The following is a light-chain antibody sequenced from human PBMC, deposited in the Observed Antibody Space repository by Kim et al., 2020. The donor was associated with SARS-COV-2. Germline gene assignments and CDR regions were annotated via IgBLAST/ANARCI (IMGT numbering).Light chain of an antibody. CDR1: QSVSSN. J-gene: IGKJ5*01. V-gene: IGKV3-15*01. CDR3: QQYNNWPPIT. Sequence: SPGERATLSCRASQSVSSNLAWYQQKPGQAPRLLIHGTSTRATGIPARFSGSGSGTEFTLTISSLQSEDFAVYYCQQYNNWPPITFGQGTRLEIK. CDR2: GTS.